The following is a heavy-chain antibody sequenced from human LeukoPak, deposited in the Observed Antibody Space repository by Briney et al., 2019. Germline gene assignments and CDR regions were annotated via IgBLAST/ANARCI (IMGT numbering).Heavy chain of an antibody. J-gene: IGHJ4*02. Sequence: GSLRLSCAASGFTFRDAWMTWVRQAPGKGLEWVGRIYYSGSTNYNPSLKSRVTISLDTSKNRFSLKLSSVTAADTAVYYCAIGGDGYNRFDYWGQGTLVTVSS. V-gene: IGHV4-59*08. D-gene: IGHD5-24*01. CDR2: IYYSGST. CDR1: GFTFRDAW. CDR3: AIGGDGYNRFDY.